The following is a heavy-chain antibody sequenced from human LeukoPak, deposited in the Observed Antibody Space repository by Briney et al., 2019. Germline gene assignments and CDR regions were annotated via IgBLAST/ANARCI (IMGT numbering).Heavy chain of an antibody. J-gene: IGHJ4*02. Sequence: PGGSLRLSCAASGFTFSSYWMQWVRQAPGKGLVWVSRINSDGSSTSYADSVKGRFTISRDNAKNTLYLQMNSLRAEDTAVYYCARVSPEGYYDYWGQGTLVTVSS. V-gene: IGHV3-74*01. CDR1: GFTFSSYW. CDR3: ARVSPEGYYDY. CDR2: INSDGSST. D-gene: IGHD3-22*01.